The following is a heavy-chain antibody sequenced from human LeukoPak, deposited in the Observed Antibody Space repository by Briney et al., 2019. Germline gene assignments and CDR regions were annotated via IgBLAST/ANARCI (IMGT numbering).Heavy chain of an antibody. CDR1: GFTFSNFA. V-gene: IGHV3-23*01. Sequence: GGSLRLSCAASGFTFSNFAMSWVRQAPGKGLQWVSGLSSGGRSTFYTDSVKGRFTISRDNPKNTLYLQMNSLRADDTAVYYCAKDRGVGVSNWFDPWGQGTLVTVSS. D-gene: IGHD3-10*01. CDR3: AKDRGVGVSNWFDP. J-gene: IGHJ5*02. CDR2: LSSGGRST.